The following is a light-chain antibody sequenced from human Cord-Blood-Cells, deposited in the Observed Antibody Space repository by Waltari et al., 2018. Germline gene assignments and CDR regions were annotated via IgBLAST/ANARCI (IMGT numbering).Light chain of an antibody. CDR2: KDR. Sequence: SYDLTQPPSVSVSPGQTARLTCSGDALPKQYAYCYQQKPGQAPVLVIYKDRERPSGIPERFSSSSSGTTVTLTISGVQAEDEADYYCQSADSSGTYWVFGGGTKLTVL. V-gene: IGLV3-25*03. J-gene: IGLJ3*02. CDR3: QSADSSGTYWV. CDR1: ALPKQY.